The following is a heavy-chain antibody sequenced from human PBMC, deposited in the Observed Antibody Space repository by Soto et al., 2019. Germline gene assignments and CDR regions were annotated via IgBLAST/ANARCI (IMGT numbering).Heavy chain of an antibody. CDR2: ISVSGNNS. D-gene: IGHD3-22*01. CDR1: GFAFSTFA. CDR3: ARDQLRPGILYSLGVLLPEYGL. V-gene: IGHV3-23*01. Sequence: LRLSCAASGFAFSTFAMTWGRQAPLKGLEWVAAISVSGNNSYYADSVKGRFTISRDNSQNSVFLQMSSLRADDTAVYYCARDQLRPGILYSLGVLLPEYGLWGQGTLVTVSS. J-gene: IGHJ4*02.